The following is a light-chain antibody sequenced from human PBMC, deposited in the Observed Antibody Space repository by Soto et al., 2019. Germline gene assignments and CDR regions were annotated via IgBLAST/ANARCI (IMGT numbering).Light chain of an antibody. V-gene: IGKV1-5*03. Sequence: DIQMTQSPSTLSASVGERVTITCRASQSISSWLAWYQQKPGKAPKLLIYKASSLESGVPSRFSGSGSGTEFTLTISSLQPDDFATYYCQQYNSYLTFGQGTKVDIK. J-gene: IGKJ1*01. CDR1: QSISSW. CDR2: KAS. CDR3: QQYNSYLT.